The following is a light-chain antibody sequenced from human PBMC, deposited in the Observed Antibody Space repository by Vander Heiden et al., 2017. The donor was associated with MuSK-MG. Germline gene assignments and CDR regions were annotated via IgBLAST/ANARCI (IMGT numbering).Light chain of an antibody. CDR2: GAS. V-gene: IGKV3-15*01. CDR1: QSVSSN. CDR3: QQYYNWPPT. J-gene: IGKJ4*01. Sequence: EIVMTQSPATLSVSPGERATLSCRASQSVSSNLAWYQQKPGQAPRLLIYGASTRATGIPARFSGSRSGTEFTLTISSLQSEDFAVYYCQQYYNWPPTFGGGTKVEIK.